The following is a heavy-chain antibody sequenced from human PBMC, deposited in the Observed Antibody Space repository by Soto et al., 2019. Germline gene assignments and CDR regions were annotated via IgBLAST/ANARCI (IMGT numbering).Heavy chain of an antibody. CDR2: LYCVDGT. CDR3: ASWRLKEHAYEI. Sequence: DVQLVESGGGWIQPGGSLRLSCAAFGLTVSVKKYLAWVRQAPGKGLEWLSGLYCVDGTYYADSVKGRFTVSRDSSKSVVYLELNSLRPDDTAVYFCASWRLKEHAYEIRDLGTTVTVSS. D-gene: IGHD2-21*02. J-gene: IGHJ3*02. V-gene: IGHV3-53*01. CDR1: GLTVSVKKY.